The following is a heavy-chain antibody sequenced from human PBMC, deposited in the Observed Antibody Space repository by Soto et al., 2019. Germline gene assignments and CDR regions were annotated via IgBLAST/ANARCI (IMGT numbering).Heavy chain of an antibody. CDR3: PKYISFKWLVRGGYDI. V-gene: IGHV3-9*01. J-gene: IGHJ3*02. CDR1: GLTFDDYA. CDR2: ISWNSGSI. Sequence: GWSLRLSCAASGLTFDDYAMHWVRQAPGKGLEWVSGISWNSGSIGYADSVKGRFTISRDNAKNSLYLQMNSLRAEDTPLYYCPKYISFKWLVRGGYDIWGQGTMDT. D-gene: IGHD6-19*01.